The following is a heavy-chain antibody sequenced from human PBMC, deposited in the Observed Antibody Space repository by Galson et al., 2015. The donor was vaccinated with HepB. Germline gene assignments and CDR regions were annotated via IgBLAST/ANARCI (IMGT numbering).Heavy chain of an antibody. J-gene: IGHJ4*02. CDR1: GYTFTSYA. CDR2: INTNTGNP. CDR3: ARLDYGGNSRGGDDY. V-gene: IGHV7-4-1*02. Sequence: SVKVSCKASGYTFTSYAMNWVRQAPGQGLEWMGWINTNTGNPTYAQGFTGRFVFSLDTSVSTAYLQISSLKAEDTAVYYCARLDYGGNSRGGDDYWGQGTLVTVSS. D-gene: IGHD4-23*01.